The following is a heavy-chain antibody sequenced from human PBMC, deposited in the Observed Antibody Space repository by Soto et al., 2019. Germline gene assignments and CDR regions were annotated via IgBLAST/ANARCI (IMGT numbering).Heavy chain of an antibody. J-gene: IGHJ4*02. CDR3: ARVPRYYYNRSGYSNFAY. Sequence: ASLTLAFTGSGSTITSYRISWVRQTPGQGLEWMGWISAYNGNTNYAQKLQGRVTMTTDTSTSTAYMELRSLRSDDTAVYYCARVPRYYYNRSGYSNFAYLGQRTLVTFSS. D-gene: IGHD3-22*01. CDR2: ISAYNGNT. V-gene: IGHV1-18*04. CDR1: GSTITSYR.